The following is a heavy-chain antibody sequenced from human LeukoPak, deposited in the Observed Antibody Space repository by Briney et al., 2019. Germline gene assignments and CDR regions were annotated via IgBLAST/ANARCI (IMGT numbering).Heavy chain of an antibody. CDR1: GYSFTSYW. CDR2: IYPGDSDT. CDR3: ARLDQSGSYAAPPSGWFDP. Sequence: GESLKISCKGSGYSFTSYWIGWVRQMPGKGLEWMGIIYPGDSDTRYSPSFQGQVTISADKSISTAYLQWSSLKASDTAMYYCARLDQSGSYAAPPSGWFDPWGQGTLVAVSS. V-gene: IGHV5-51*01. J-gene: IGHJ5*02. D-gene: IGHD1-26*01.